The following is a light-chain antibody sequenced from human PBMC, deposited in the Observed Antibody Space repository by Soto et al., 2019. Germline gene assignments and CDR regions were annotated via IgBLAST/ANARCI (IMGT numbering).Light chain of an antibody. J-gene: IGKJ1*01. V-gene: IGKV3-11*01. CDR2: ESS. CDR1: QNVANY. CDR3: PQRSNCPQS. Sequence: IVNTPSPPAVDLIQRERATRYSGASQNVANYLDWYQQKPGQAPRLLIYESSNRATGSAARFSGSGSGTDFTLTISSLQPEHFAVYYCPQRSNCPQSFGQ.